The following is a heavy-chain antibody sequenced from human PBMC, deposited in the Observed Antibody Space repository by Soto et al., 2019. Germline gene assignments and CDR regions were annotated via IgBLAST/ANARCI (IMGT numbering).Heavy chain of an antibody. D-gene: IGHD1-26*01. Sequence: LRLSCAGSGFTFSSYGIHWVRQAPGKGLEWVALISYDGGNEKYTESVKDRFTISRDDSHNVAYLQMSSLRTEDTAMYYCAKDRYSGTYPTDFDYWGQGSLVTVSS. CDR2: ISYDGGNE. V-gene: IGHV3-30*18. CDR3: AKDRYSGTYPTDFDY. CDR1: GFTFSSYG. J-gene: IGHJ4*02.